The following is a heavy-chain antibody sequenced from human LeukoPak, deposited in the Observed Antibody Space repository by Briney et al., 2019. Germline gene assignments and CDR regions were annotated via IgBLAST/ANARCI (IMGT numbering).Heavy chain of an antibody. V-gene: IGHV4-59*01. J-gene: IGHJ4*02. CDR3: ARAPPPGYSSSWYFDY. CDR2: IYYSGST. Sequence: SETLSLTCTVSGGSISSYYWSWIRQPPGKGLEWIGYIYYSGSTNYNPSLKSRVTISVDTSKNQFSLKLSSVTAADTAVYYCARAPPPGYSSSWYFDYGGQGPLATVPS. D-gene: IGHD6-13*01. CDR1: GGSISSYY.